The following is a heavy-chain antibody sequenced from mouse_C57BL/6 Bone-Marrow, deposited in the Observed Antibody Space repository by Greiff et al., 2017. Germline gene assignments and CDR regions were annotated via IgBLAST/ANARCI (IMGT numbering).Heavy chain of an antibody. CDR3: AALGDYGFAY. D-gene: IGHD2-4*01. Sequence: EVQLQQSGPELVKPGASVKISCKASGYTFTDYYMTWVQQSHGKSLEWIGDINPNNGGTSYNQKFKGKATLTVDKSSSTAYMELRSLTSEDSAVYYCAALGDYGFAYWGQGTLVTVSA. J-gene: IGHJ3*01. CDR1: GYTFTDYY. V-gene: IGHV1-26*01. CDR2: INPNNGGT.